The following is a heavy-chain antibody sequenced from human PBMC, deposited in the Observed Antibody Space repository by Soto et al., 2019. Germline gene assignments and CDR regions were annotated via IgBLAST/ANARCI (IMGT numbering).Heavy chain of an antibody. D-gene: IGHD4-4*01. V-gene: IGHV1-3*01. Sequence: ASVKVSCKASGYTFTSYAMHWVRQAPGQRLEWMGWINAGNGNTKYSQKFQGRVTITRDTSASTAYMELSSLRSEDTAVYYCAISYSNYALIDYTYPVMDVWGKGSTVTVSS. CDR3: AISYSNYALIDYTYPVMDV. CDR2: INAGNGNT. CDR1: GYTFTSYA. J-gene: IGHJ6*04.